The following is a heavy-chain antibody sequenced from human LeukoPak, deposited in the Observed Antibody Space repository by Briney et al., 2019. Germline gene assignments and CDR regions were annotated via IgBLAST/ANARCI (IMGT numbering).Heavy chain of an antibody. D-gene: IGHD2/OR15-2a*01. J-gene: IGHJ4*02. V-gene: IGHV3-74*01. CDR1: GFTFSNYF. CDR3: VRLYAY. Sequence: PGGSLRLSCTASGFTFSNYFMHWVRQVPGEGPVWVSRITRDGSSTSYADSVKGRFTISRDNAKNTLYLQMNSLRAEDTALYYCVRLYAYWGQGTLVTVSS. CDR2: ITRDGSST.